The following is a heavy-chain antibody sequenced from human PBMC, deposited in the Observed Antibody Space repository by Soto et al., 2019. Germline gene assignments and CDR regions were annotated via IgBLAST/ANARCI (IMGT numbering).Heavy chain of an antibody. D-gene: IGHD4-17*01. Sequence: PSETLSLTCTVSGGSISSYYWSWIRQPPGKGLEWIGYIYYSGSTNYNPSLKSRVTISVDTSKNQFSLKLSSVTAADTAVYYWARHNDNGENCFDPWGQGTLVTASS. J-gene: IGHJ5*02. CDR2: IYYSGST. CDR3: ARHNDNGENCFDP. V-gene: IGHV4-59*08. CDR1: GGSISSYY.